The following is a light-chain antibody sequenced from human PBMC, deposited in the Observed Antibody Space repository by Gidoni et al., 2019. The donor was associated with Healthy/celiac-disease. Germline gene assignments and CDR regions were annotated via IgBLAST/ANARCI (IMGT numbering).Light chain of an antibody. V-gene: IGKV1-39*01. CDR1: QSLSSY. CDR3: QQSYSTHQIT. J-gene: IGKJ5*01. Sequence: DIQMTQSPSSLSASVRDRVTITCRASQSLSSYLNWYPQKPGKAPKLLIYAASSLQSGVPSRCRGSGSGTEITLTISSMQPEDFATDDCQQSYSTHQITFGGGTRLEIK. CDR2: AAS.